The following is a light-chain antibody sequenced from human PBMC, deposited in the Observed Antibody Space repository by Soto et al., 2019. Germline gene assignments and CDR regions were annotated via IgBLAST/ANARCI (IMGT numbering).Light chain of an antibody. V-gene: IGKV3D-15*01. CDR3: QQYNKWPIT. CDR1: ESVSDY. Sequence: EIVLTQSPATLSLSPGERGTLSCRASESVSDYLAWYQQKPGQAPRLLISGVSNRATGTPDRFSGSGSGTEFTLTISSLQSEDFAVYFCQQYNKWPITFGQGTKVDIK. CDR2: GVS. J-gene: IGKJ1*01.